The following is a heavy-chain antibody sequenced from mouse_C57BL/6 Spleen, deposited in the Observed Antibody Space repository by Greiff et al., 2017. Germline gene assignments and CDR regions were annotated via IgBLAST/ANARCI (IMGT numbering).Heavy chain of an antibody. CDR1: GYTFTDYY. CDR3: ARYPLSYAMDY. CDR2: IYPGSGNT. Sequence: VQLQQSGAELVRPGASVKLSCKASGYTFTDYYINWVKQRPGQGLEWIARIYPGSGNTYYNEKFKGKATLTAEKSSSTAYMQLSSLTSEDSAVYFCARYPLSYAMDYWGQGTSVTVSS. J-gene: IGHJ4*01. V-gene: IGHV1-76*01.